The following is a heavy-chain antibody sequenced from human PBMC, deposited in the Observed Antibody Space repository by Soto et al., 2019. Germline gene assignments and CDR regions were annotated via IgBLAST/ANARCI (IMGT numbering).Heavy chain of an antibody. V-gene: IGHV4-61*08. CDR2: IYYSGSI. CDR1: GGSISSGGYY. CDR3: ARTNGYEGIYYYYMGV. D-gene: IGHD5-12*01. Sequence: PSETLSLTCTVSGGSISSGGYYWSWIRQHPGKGLERIGYIYYSGSIYYNPSLKSRVTISVDTSKNQFSLKLSSVTAADTAVYYCARTNGYEGIYYYYMGVWGKGTTVTVSS. J-gene: IGHJ6*03.